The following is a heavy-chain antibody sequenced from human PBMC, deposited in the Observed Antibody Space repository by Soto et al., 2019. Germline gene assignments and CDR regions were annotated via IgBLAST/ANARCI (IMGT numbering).Heavy chain of an antibody. CDR2: INHSGST. D-gene: IGHD2-8*01. Sequence: SETLSLTCAVYGGSFSGYYWSWIRQPPGKGLEWIGEINHSGSTNYNPSLKSRVTISVDTSKNQFSLKLSSVTAADTAVYYCARTRGTNGVCYRCIWFDPWGQGTLVTVSS. CDR3: ARTRGTNGVCYRCIWFDP. J-gene: IGHJ5*02. V-gene: IGHV4-34*01. CDR1: GGSFSGYY.